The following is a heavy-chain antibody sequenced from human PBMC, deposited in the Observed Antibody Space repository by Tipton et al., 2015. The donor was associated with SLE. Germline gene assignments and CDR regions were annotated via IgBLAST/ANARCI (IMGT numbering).Heavy chain of an antibody. D-gene: IGHD3-22*01. CDR3: ARGRPYYDRGGYWSGSNCYMDS. CDR1: GGSISSSSYY. J-gene: IGHJ6*03. V-gene: IGHV4-39*07. CDR2: IDHSGIS. Sequence: TLSLTCTVSGGSISSSSYYWSWVRQPPGKGLEWIGQIDHSGISKYNPSLRSRVTMSVDTSQDQVSLKLISVTAADTAVYYCARGRPYYDRGGYWSGSNCYMDSWGKGTAVTVSS.